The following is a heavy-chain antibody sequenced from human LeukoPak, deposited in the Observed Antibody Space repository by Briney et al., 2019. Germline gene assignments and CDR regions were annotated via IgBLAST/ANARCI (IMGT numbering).Heavy chain of an antibody. D-gene: IGHD2-21*02. CDR1: GGTFSSYA. CDR2: IIPIFGTA. V-gene: IGHV1-69*05. CDR3: ARGYCGGDCNFDY. J-gene: IGHJ4*02. Sequence: ASVKVSCKASGGTFSSYAISWVRQAPGQGLEWMGGIIPIFGTANYAQKFQGRVTITTDESTSTAYMELSSLRSDDTAVYYCARGYCGGDCNFDYWGQGTLVTVSS.